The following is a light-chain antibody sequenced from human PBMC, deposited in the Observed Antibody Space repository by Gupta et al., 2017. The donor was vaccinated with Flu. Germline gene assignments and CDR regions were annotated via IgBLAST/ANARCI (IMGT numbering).Light chain of an antibody. CDR2: RAS. CDR1: QSVRNDY. CDR3: QQEDNSPST. Sequence: GTLSLSPGDRATLSCRASQSVRNDYLVWYQQKAGQAPRLLIYRASTRATGIPDRFTGSGSGTDFTLTISRREPEDFAVYYCQQEDNSPSTFGPGTKVDIK. J-gene: IGKJ3*01. V-gene: IGKV3-20*01.